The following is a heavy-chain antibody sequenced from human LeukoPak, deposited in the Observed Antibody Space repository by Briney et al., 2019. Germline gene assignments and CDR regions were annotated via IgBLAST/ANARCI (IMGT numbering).Heavy chain of an antibody. Sequence: GGSLRLSCAASGFTFSSYSMNWVRQAPGKGLEWVSSISSSSSYIYYADSVKGRFTISRDNAKNSLYLQMNSLRAEDTAVYYCARGRGDYSHGPRLSPFDYWGQGTLVTVSS. CDR2: ISSSSSYI. D-gene: IGHD4-11*01. CDR1: GFTFSSYS. J-gene: IGHJ4*02. V-gene: IGHV3-21*01. CDR3: ARGRGDYSHGPRLSPFDY.